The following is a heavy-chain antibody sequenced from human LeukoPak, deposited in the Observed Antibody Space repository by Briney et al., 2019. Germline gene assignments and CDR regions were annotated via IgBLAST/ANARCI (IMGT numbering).Heavy chain of an antibody. D-gene: IGHD4-23*01. V-gene: IGHV6-1*01. CDR2: TYYRSKWYN. Sequence: SQTLSLTCAVSGDSVSSNSATWNWIRQSPSRGLEWLGRTYYRSKWYNDYAVSVKSRITINPDTSKNQFSLQLNSVTPEDTTVYYCARGAQSHGGNSYYYYYGVDVWGQGTTVTVSS. CDR3: ARGAQSHGGNSYYYYYGVDV. CDR1: GDSVSSNSAT. J-gene: IGHJ6*02.